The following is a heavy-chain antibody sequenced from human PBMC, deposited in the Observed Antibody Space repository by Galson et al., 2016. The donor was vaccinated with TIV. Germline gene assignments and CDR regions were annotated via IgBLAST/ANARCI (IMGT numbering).Heavy chain of an antibody. D-gene: IGHD3-16*01. V-gene: IGHV4-39*07. J-gene: IGHJ5*02. CDR1: GGSIITKGYY. CDR3: ARERTPPGPDNDSWFDP. CDR2: IYDDGNA. Sequence: LSLTCIVSGGSIITKGYYWGWIRQPPGKGLEWIGMIYDDGNAYYNPSLQSRATLSVDTSRNQFSLKLTSVAAADTAMYYCARERTPPGPDNDSWFDPWGPGILVIVSS.